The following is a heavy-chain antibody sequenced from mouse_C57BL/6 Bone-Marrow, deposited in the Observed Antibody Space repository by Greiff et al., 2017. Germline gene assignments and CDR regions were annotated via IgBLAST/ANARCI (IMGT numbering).Heavy chain of an antibody. D-gene: IGHD2-4*01. V-gene: IGHV14-3*01. J-gene: IGHJ2*01. CDR3: APITTRYYFDY. Sequence: EVQLQQSVAELVRPGASVKLSCTASGFNIENTYMHWVKQRPEQGLEWIGRIDPANGNTKYAPKFQGKATITADTSSNTAYLQLSSLTSEDTAIYYCAPITTRYYFDYWGQGTTLTVSS. CDR1: GFNIENTY. CDR2: IDPANGNT.